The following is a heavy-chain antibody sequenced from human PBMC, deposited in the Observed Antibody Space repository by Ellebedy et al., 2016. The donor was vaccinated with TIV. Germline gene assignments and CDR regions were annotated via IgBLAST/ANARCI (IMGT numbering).Heavy chain of an antibody. D-gene: IGHD3-10*01. J-gene: IGHJ3*02. CDR3: ARSMLRVGHGGDDDLDI. CDR2: LYNTGST. CDR1: GFTVTRSY. V-gene: IGHV3-53*01. Sequence: GESLKISCAASGFTVTRSYMSWVRQARGKGLPRVPVLYNTGSTHYADSVKGRFTISSDNSKNTLYLQMNSLRAEDTADYYCARSMLRVGHGGDDDLDIWGQGTMVTVSS.